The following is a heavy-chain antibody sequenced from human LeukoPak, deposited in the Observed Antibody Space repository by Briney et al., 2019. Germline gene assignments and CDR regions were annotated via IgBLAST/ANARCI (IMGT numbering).Heavy chain of an antibody. V-gene: IGHV1-69*01. CDR3: ASEGPSDSSGYSLDY. J-gene: IGHJ4*02. D-gene: IGHD3-22*01. CDR2: IIAIFGTT. Sequence: SVTVSCTASGGTFSSYAISWVRQAPGQGLEWMGGIIAIFGTTNYAQKFQGRVTITADESTSTAYMELSSLRSEDTAVYYCASEGPSDSSGYSLDYWGQGTLVTVSS. CDR1: GGTFSSYA.